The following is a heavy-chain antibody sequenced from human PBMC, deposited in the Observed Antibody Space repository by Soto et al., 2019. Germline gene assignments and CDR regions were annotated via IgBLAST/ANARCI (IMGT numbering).Heavy chain of an antibody. CDR3: ARGHVVGATPTRY. J-gene: IGHJ4*02. Sequence: QVQLVQSGAEVKKPGASVKVSCRASGYTFTSYDINWVRQATGQGLEWMGWMNPNSGNTGYAQKFQGRIIMTRNTSISTAYMELSSLRSEGTAVYYCARGHVVGATPTRYWGQGTLVTVSS. CDR1: GYTFTSYD. D-gene: IGHD1-26*01. V-gene: IGHV1-8*01. CDR2: MNPNSGNT.